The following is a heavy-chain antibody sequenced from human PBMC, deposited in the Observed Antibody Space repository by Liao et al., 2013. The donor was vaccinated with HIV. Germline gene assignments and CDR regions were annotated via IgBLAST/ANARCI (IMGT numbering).Heavy chain of an antibody. D-gene: IGHD3-10*01. CDR2: LSHGGNT. V-gene: IGHV4-39*07. Sequence: QLQLQESGPGQVKPSETLSLTCTVSGGSISSGYYYWGWIRQSPGKGLEWIGTLSHGGNTYYTPSLKSRVTISVDTSKNQVSLRLGSVTAADTAVYYCAISAPRSLDASGSHYKSGSFDPWGQGILVTVSS. CDR3: AISAPRSLDASGSHYKSGSFDP. J-gene: IGHJ5*02. CDR1: GGSISSGYYY.